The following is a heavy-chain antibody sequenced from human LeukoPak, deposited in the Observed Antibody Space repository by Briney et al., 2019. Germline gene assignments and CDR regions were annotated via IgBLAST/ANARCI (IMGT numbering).Heavy chain of an antibody. J-gene: IGHJ6*03. CDR3: ARPNAPLGDYYYMDV. CDR2: IKSDGRST. Sequence: GGSLRLSCAASGSTFSSYWMHWVRQAPGKGLVWVSRIKSDGRSTSYADSVKGRFTISRDNAKNTLYLQMNSLRAEDTAVYYCARPNAPLGDYYYMDVWGKGTTVTVSS. CDR1: GSTFSSYW. V-gene: IGHV3-74*01.